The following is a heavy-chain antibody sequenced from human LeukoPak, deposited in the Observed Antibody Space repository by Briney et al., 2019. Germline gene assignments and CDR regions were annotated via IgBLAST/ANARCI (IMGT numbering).Heavy chain of an antibody. Sequence: SETLSLTCTASGYSISSGYYWGWLRQPPGRGLEWIGTIYHSGSTYYNPSLKSRVTISVDTSKNQFSLKLSSVTAADTAVYFCARAYSSSWYFNWFDPWGQGTQVTVSS. J-gene: IGHJ5*02. CDR3: ARAYSSSWYFNWFDP. D-gene: IGHD6-13*01. CDR1: GYSISSGYY. V-gene: IGHV4-38-2*02. CDR2: IYHSGST.